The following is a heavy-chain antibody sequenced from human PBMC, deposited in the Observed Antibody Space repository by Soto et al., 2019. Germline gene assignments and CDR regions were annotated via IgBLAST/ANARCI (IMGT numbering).Heavy chain of an antibody. J-gene: IGHJ5*02. CDR3: ARGCSWYGPRESNWFDP. Sequence: SSETLSLTCTVSGGSISSYYWSWIRQPPGKGLEWIGYIYYSGSTNYNPSLKGRVTISVDTSNNQFSLKLSSVTAADTAVDYCARGCSWYGPRESNWFDPWGQGTLVTVSS. D-gene: IGHD6-13*01. CDR1: GGSISSYY. CDR2: IYYSGST. V-gene: IGHV4-59*12.